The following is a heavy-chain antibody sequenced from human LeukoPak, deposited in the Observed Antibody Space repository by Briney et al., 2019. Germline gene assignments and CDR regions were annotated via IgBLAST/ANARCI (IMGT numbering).Heavy chain of an antibody. CDR2: ISSSSSNI. Sequence: GGSLRLSCAASGFTFSYSSMNWVRQAPGKGLEWVSSISSSSSNIYYADSVKGRFTISRDNAKNSLYLQMNSLRAEDTAIYYCARAPAFLPIAARDYWGQGTLVTVSS. V-gene: IGHV3-21*06. D-gene: IGHD6-13*01. CDR1: GFTFSYSS. J-gene: IGHJ4*02. CDR3: ARAPAFLPIAARDY.